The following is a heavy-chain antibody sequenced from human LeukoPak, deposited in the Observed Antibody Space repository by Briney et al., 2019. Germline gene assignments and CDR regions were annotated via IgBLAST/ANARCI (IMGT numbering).Heavy chain of an antibody. CDR3: AKERGGHYDS. CDR1: GFTFSSYG. J-gene: IGHJ5*01. V-gene: IGHV3-30*18. Sequence: GGSLRLSCAASGFTFSSYGMHWVRQAPGKGLEWVAVISYDGSNKYYADSVKGRFTISRDNSKNTLYLQMNSLRAEDTAVYYCAKERGGHYDSWGQGTLVTVSS. D-gene: IGHD3-16*01. CDR2: ISYDGSNK.